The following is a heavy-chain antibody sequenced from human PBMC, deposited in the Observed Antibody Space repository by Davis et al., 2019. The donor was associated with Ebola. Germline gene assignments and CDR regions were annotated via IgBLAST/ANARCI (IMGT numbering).Heavy chain of an antibody. CDR3: ARGNDDYLSLDY. CDR2: VYYSGYT. D-gene: IGHD4-17*01. V-gene: IGHV4-59*11. Sequence: MPGGSLRLSCTVSGGSISNHYWSWILQPPGKAPEWIGYVYYSGYTDYNPSLRGRVTISVDTSKDQFSLRLHSVTAADTAVYYCARGNDDYLSLDYWGQGTLVTVSS. CDR1: GGSISNHY. J-gene: IGHJ4*02.